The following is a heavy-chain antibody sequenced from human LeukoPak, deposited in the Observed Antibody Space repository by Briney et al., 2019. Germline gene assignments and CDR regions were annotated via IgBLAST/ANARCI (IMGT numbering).Heavy chain of an antibody. J-gene: IGHJ6*02. Sequence: GASVKVSCKASGYTFTSYAMNWVRQAPGQRLEWMGWINTNTGSPTYAQGFTGRFVFSLDTSVSTAYLQISSLKAEDTAVYYCARTGSSWLNYYYYGMDVWGQGTTVTVSS. V-gene: IGHV7-4-1*02. D-gene: IGHD6-13*01. CDR2: INTNTGSP. CDR3: ARTGSSWLNYYYYGMDV. CDR1: GYTFTSYA.